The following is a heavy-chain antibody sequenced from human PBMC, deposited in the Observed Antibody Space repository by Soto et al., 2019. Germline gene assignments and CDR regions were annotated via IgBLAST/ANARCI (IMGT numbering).Heavy chain of an antibody. D-gene: IGHD2-2*01. V-gene: IGHV1-69*06. CDR1: GGTFSSYA. Sequence: QVQLVQSGAEVKKPGSSVKVSCKASGGTFSSYAISWVRQAPGQGLEWMGGIIPIFGTANYAQKFQGRVTITADKSTSTAYMELSSLRSEDTAVYYCARDRRYCSSTSCPHAKSFRSYYGMDVWGQGTTVTVSS. CDR3: ARDRRYCSSTSCPHAKSFRSYYGMDV. CDR2: IIPIFGTA. J-gene: IGHJ6*02.